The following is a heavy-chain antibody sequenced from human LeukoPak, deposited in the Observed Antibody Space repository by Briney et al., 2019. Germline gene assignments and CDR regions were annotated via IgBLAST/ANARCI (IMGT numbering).Heavy chain of an antibody. V-gene: IGHV3-23*01. J-gene: IGHJ4*02. D-gene: IGHD6-19*01. CDR2: ISGSGGTT. CDR3: AKDHVRGIVVADRDY. CDR1: GCIFSSYG. Sequence: QSGGSLRLSCAASGCIFSSYGMSWVRQPPGKGLEWLSAISGSGGTTYYADSVNGRSTIARANSKHTPYLQITSLRAEDTAVYYCAKDHVRGIVVADRDYWGLGRLVTVSS.